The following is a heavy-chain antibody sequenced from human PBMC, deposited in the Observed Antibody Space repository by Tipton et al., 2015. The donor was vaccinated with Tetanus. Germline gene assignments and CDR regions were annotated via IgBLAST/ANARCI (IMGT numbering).Heavy chain of an antibody. CDR2: INYSGTT. V-gene: IGHV4-61*01. CDR1: GGSVRSGSYY. Sequence: TLSLTCTVSGGSVRSGSYYWNWIRQPPGKGLEWMGEINYSGTTNYNPSLKSRVTMSVDTSKNQFSLQLSSMTAADTAVYYCARDRGFTTYNYFDPWGQGTLVTVSS. J-gene: IGHJ5*02. D-gene: IGHD3-22*01. CDR3: ARDRGFTTYNYFDP.